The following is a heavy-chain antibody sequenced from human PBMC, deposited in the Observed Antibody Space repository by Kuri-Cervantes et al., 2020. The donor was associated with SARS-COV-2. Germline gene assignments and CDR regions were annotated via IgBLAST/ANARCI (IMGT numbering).Heavy chain of an antibody. Sequence: GSLRLSCTVSGGSISSSSYYWGWIRQPPGKGLEWIGSIYYSGSTYYNPSLKSRVTISVDTSKNQFSLKLSAVTAADTAVYYCAALAAAGSVDYWAQGPLAPFP. CDR3: AALAAAGSVDY. D-gene: IGHD6-13*01. CDR2: IYYSGST. V-gene: IGHV4-39*01. J-gene: IGHJ4*03. CDR1: GGSISSSSYY.